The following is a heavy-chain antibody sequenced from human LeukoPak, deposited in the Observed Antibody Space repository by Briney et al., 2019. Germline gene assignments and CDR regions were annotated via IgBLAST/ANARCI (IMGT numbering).Heavy chain of an antibody. CDR2: ISYDGSNK. CDR1: GFTFSSYA. Sequence: QPGRSLRLPCAASGFTFSSYAMHWVRQAPGKGLEWVAVISYDGSNKYYADSVKGRFTISRDNSKNTLYLQMNSLRAEDTAVYYCARGVSSWYYAYFQHWGQGTLVTVSS. V-gene: IGHV3-30-3*01. D-gene: IGHD6-13*01. CDR3: ARGVSSWYYAYFQH. J-gene: IGHJ1*01.